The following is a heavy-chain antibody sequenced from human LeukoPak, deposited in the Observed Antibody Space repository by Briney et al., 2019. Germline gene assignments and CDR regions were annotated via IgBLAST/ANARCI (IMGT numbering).Heavy chain of an antibody. CDR1: EFTFSIYS. V-gene: IGHV3-21*01. Sequence: PGGSLRLSCAASEFTFSIYSMNWVRQAPGKGLEWVSSISSSSSYIYYADSVKSRFTISRDNAKHSLYLQMNSLRADDTAVYYCARRTYCGGDCYSVGAFDIWGQGTMVTVSS. D-gene: IGHD2-21*02. CDR3: ARRTYCGGDCYSVGAFDI. J-gene: IGHJ3*02. CDR2: ISSSSSYI.